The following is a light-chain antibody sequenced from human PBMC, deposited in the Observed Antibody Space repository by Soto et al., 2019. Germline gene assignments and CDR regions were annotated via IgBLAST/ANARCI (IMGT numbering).Light chain of an antibody. CDR2: GAS. J-gene: IGKJ2*01. CDR1: QSVSSSD. V-gene: IGKV3-20*01. Sequence: EMVLTQSPGTLSLSPGERATLSCRATQSVSSSDLAWYQQKPGQAPRLLIYGASSRATVIPDRFSGSGSGTAFTLTISRRGPDDLAVEYCQIDGSSQYTFGPGTMLEIK. CDR3: QIDGSSQYT.